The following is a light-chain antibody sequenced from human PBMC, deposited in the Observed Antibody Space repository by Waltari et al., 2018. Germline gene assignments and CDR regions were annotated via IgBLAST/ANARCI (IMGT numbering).Light chain of an antibody. V-gene: IGKV3-15*01. CDR3: QKYNNWPRT. CDR1: QSLNNN. J-gene: IGKJ1*01. Sequence: EIMMTQSPATLSVSPGERATLSCRASQSLNNNLAWYQQRPGQAPRLLFYGASTRATGVPGRFSGSGSGTEFTLTISSLQSEDFAVYYCQKYNNWPRTFGQGTKVEIK. CDR2: GAS.